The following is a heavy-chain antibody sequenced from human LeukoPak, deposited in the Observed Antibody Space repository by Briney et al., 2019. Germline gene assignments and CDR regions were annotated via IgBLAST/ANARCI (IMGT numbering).Heavy chain of an antibody. CDR3: ARGGDYGGTTPRGTTYWYFDL. D-gene: IGHD4-23*01. CDR1: GFTFSSYA. Sequence: PGGSLRLSCAASGFTFSSYAMHWVRQAPGKGLEWVALISYDGSNKYYADSVKGRFTISRDNSKNTLYLQMNSLRAEDTAVYYCARGGDYGGTTPRGTTYWYFDLWGRGTLVTVSS. V-gene: IGHV3-30*04. J-gene: IGHJ2*01. CDR2: ISYDGSNK.